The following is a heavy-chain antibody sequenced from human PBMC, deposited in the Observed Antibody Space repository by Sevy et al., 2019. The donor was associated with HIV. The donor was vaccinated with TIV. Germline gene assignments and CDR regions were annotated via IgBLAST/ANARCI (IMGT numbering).Heavy chain of an antibody. CDR1: GFTVSSYY. CDR3: ARDGGSYGYLY. Sequence: GESLKISCAASGFTVSSYYMSWVRQAPGKGLEWVSVIYSGGSTYYADSVKGRFTISRDNSKNTLYLQMNSLRAEDTAVYYCARDGGSYGYLYWGQGTLVTVSS. V-gene: IGHV3-66*02. CDR2: IYSGGST. J-gene: IGHJ4*02. D-gene: IGHD5-18*01.